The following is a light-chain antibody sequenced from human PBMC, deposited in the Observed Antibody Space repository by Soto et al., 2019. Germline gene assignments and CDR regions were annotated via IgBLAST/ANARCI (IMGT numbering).Light chain of an antibody. CDR1: QAIPDY. J-gene: IGKJ1*01. V-gene: IGKV1-16*01. CDR3: QQYRTYPWT. Sequence: DIQMTQSPSSLSASVGERVTITCRASQAIPDYLAWFQQRPGEAPKSLIYAASSLQSGVPSRFSGSGSGTVFTLTTNNIQPEDFATYYCQQYRTYPWTFGPGTTVDIK. CDR2: AAS.